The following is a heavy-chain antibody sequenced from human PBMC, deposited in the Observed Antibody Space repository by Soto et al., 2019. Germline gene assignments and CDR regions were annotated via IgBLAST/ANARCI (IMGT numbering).Heavy chain of an antibody. Sequence: EVQLVESGGGLVQPGGSLRLSCAVSGFTVRSNYMSWVRQAPGKGLEWVSIIYSGGSTYXADSVKGRFTISRDNSXXXXXXXXXXXXAXXTXXXXXAGIRPPLYWGQGTLVTVSS. V-gene: IGHV3-66*01. CDR2: IYSGGST. CDR1: GFTVRSNY. CDR3: AGIRPPLY. J-gene: IGHJ4*02. D-gene: IGHD3-10*01.